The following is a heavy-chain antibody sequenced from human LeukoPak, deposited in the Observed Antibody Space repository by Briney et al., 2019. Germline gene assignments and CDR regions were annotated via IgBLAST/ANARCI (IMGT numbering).Heavy chain of an antibody. V-gene: IGHV3-30*04. Sequence: GGSLRLSCAASGFTFSSYAMHWVRQAPGKGLEWVAVISYDGSTKYYADSVKGRFTISRDNSKNTLYLQMNSLRAEDTAEYYCARDAFGVDKSPFWGQGTLVTVSS. D-gene: IGHD3-3*01. CDR1: GFTFSSYA. CDR3: ARDAFGVDKSPF. CDR2: ISYDGSTK. J-gene: IGHJ4*02.